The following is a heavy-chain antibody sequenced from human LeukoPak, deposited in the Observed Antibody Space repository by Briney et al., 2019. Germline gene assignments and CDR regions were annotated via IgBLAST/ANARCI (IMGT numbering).Heavy chain of an antibody. V-gene: IGHV5-51*01. J-gene: IGHJ4*02. Sequence: HGESLKISCKGSGYSFTSYWIGWVRQMPGKGLEWRGIIYPGDSDTRYSPSFQGQVTISADKSISTAYLQWSSLKASDTAMYYCARTGEEGIAVAGTQIWGQGTLVTVSS. CDR2: IYPGDSDT. D-gene: IGHD6-19*01. CDR3: ARTGEEGIAVAGTQI. CDR1: GYSFTSYW.